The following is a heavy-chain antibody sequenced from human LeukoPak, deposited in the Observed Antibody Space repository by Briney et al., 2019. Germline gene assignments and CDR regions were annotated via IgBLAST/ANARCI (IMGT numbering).Heavy chain of an antibody. CDR1: GYTFTSYY. CDR3: ARGGNWNDPGDY. CDR2: IIPILGIA. V-gene: IGHV1-69*04. J-gene: IGHJ4*02. D-gene: IGHD1-1*01. Sequence: ASVEVSCKASGYTFTSYYMHWVRQAPGQGLEWMGRIIPILGIANYAQKFQGRVTITADKSTSTAYMELSSLRSEDTAVYYCARGGNWNDPGDYWGQGTLVTVSS.